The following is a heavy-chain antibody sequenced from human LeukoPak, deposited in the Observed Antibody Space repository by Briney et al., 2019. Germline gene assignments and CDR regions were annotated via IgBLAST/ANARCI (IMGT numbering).Heavy chain of an antibody. CDR1: GGTFSSYA. CDR3: ASSKNYYDSRGLDY. CDR2: ISAYNGST. Sequence: GSSVKVSCKASGGTFSSYAISWVRQAPGQGLEWMGWISAYNGSTNYAQKLQGRVTMTSDTSTSTAYMELRSLNSDDTAVYYCASSKNYYDSRGLDYWGQGTLVTVSS. V-gene: IGHV1-18*01. J-gene: IGHJ4*02. D-gene: IGHD3-22*01.